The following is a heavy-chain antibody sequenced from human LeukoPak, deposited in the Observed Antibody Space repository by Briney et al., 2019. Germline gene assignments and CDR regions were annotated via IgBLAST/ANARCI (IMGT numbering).Heavy chain of an antibody. D-gene: IGHD6-13*01. CDR2: IYYSGST. Sequence: TSETLSLTCTVSGGSISSYCWSWIRQPPGKGLEWIGYIYYSGSTNYNPSLKSRVTISVDTSKNQFSLKLSSVTAADTAVYYCATTYSSSWYAWFDPWGQGTLVTVSS. J-gene: IGHJ5*02. CDR1: GGSISSYC. V-gene: IGHV4-59*01. CDR3: ATTYSSSWYAWFDP.